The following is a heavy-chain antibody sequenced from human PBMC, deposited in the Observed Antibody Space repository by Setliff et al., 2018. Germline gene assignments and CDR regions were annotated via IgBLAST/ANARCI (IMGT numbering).Heavy chain of an antibody. Sequence: GGSLRLSCAASGFTFGNYWMNWVRQAPGKGLEWVANIKQDGSENYYVDSVKGRFTISRDNAKNSFYLQMNSLRAEDTAVYFCARGYGAPSFYCYMDVWGKGTTVTVSS. V-gene: IGHV3-7*03. D-gene: IGHD4-17*01. CDR1: GFTFGNYW. CDR3: ARGYGAPSFYCYMDV. J-gene: IGHJ6*03. CDR2: IKQDGSEN.